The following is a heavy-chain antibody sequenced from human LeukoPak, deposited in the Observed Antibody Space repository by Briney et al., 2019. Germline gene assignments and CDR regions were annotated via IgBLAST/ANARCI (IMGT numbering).Heavy chain of an antibody. V-gene: IGHV3-21*01. CDR1: GFTFSSYS. CDR3: ARASRTDQDAFDI. CDR2: ISSSSSYI. D-gene: IGHD6-13*01. Sequence: PGGALRLSCAASGFTFSSYSMNWVRQAPGKGLEWVSSISSSSSYIYYADSVKGRFTISRDNAKNSLYLQMNSLRAEDTAVYYCARASRTDQDAFDIWGQGTMVTVSS. J-gene: IGHJ3*02.